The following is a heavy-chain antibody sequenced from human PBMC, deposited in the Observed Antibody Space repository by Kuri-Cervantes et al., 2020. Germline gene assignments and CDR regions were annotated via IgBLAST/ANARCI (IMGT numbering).Heavy chain of an antibody. D-gene: IGHD6-6*01. CDR1: GGSFSGYN. CDR2: INHTGST. CDR3: ARLLVRDSGSSDRYFDL. J-gene: IGHJ2*01. Sequence: SETLSLTCAVYGGSFSGYNWNWIRQPPGKGLEWIGEINHTGSTNCNPSLKSRVTISIDTSKNQFSLKLSSVTAADTAVYYCARLLVRDSGSSDRYFDLWGRGTLVTVSS. V-gene: IGHV4-34*01.